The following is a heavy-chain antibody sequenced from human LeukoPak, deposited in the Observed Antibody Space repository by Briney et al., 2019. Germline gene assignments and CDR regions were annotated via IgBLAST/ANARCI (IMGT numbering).Heavy chain of an antibody. V-gene: IGHV3-23*01. Sequence: GGSLRLSCAASGFTFSSYSMNWVRQAPGKGLDWVSSISGSGGSTYYADSVKGRFTISRDNSKNSLYLQMNSLRAEDTAVYYCASSWYHYHYGMDVWGQGTTVTVS. CDR1: GFTFSSYS. D-gene: IGHD2-15*01. J-gene: IGHJ6*02. CDR3: ASSWYHYHYGMDV. CDR2: ISGSGGST.